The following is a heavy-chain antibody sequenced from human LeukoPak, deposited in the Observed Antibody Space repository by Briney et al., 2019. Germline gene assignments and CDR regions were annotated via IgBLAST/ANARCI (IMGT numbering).Heavy chain of an antibody. J-gene: IGHJ4*02. Sequence: GGSLRLSCAASGFTFSSYNMNWVRQAPGKGLEWVSSITVRGGSTYYADSVKGRFTISRDDSKNTLYLQMNSLRAEDTAVYYCAKGSARLSSSDYWGQGTLVTVSS. CDR3: AKGSARLSSSDY. V-gene: IGHV3-23*01. D-gene: IGHD2/OR15-2a*01. CDR1: GFTFSSYN. CDR2: ITVRGGST.